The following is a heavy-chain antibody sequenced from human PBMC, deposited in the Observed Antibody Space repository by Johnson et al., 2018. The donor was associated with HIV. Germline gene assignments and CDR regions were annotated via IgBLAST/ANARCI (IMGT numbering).Heavy chain of an antibody. V-gene: IGHV3-13*01. CDR1: GFTFSSYD. CDR2: IGTAGDT. D-gene: IGHD1-26*01. CDR3: ARALGATYAFDI. Sequence: VQLVESGGGLVQPGGSLRLSCAASGFTFSSYDMHWVRQATGKGLEWVSAIGTAGDTYYPGSVKGRFTISRENAKNSLYLQMNSLRAGDTAVYYCARALGATYAFDIWGQGTMVIVSS. J-gene: IGHJ3*02.